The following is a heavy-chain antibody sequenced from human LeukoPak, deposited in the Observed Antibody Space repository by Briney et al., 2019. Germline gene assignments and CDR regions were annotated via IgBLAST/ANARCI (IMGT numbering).Heavy chain of an antibody. CDR1: GFTFSSYS. V-gene: IGHV3-21*01. CDR3: ARVWDTGAVGPFDP. J-gene: IGHJ5*02. D-gene: IGHD5-18*01. Sequence: GGSLRLSCAASGFTFSSYSMNWVRQAPGKGLEWVSSISSSSSYIYYADSVKGRFTISRDNAKNSLYLQMNSLRAEDTAVYYCARVWDTGAVGPFDPWGQGTLVTVSS. CDR2: ISSSSSYI.